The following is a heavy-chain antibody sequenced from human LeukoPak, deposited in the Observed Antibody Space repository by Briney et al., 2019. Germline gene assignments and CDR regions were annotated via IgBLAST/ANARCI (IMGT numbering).Heavy chain of an antibody. D-gene: IGHD3-10*01. Sequence: GGSLRLSCVPSGFTFSSFAMTWVRQAPGKGLEWVGFIRSKAYGGTTEYAASVKGRFTISRDDSKSIAYLQMNSLKTEDTAVYYCTRVLLWFGELLGAFDIWGQGTMVTVSS. CDR3: TRVLLWFGELLGAFDI. J-gene: IGHJ3*02. V-gene: IGHV3-49*04. CDR1: GFTFSSFA. CDR2: IRSKAYGGTT.